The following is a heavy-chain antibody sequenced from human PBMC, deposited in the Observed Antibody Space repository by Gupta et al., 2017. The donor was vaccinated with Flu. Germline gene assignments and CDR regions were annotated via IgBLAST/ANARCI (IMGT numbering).Heavy chain of an antibody. CDR2: ISSSSSYI. D-gene: IGHD6-19*01. Sequence: EVQLVESGGGLVKPGGSLRLSCAASGFTFSSYRMNWVRQAPGKGLEWVSSISSSSSYIYYADSVKGRFTISRDNAKNSLYLQMNSLRAEDTAVYYCAAIAVAGSQVGYWGQGTLVTVSS. CDR3: AAIAVAGSQVGY. CDR1: GFTFSSYR. J-gene: IGHJ4*02. V-gene: IGHV3-21*01.